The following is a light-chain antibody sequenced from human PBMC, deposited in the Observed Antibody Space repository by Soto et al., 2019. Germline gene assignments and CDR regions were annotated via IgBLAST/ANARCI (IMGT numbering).Light chain of an antibody. J-gene: IGKJ2*01. CDR2: AAS. V-gene: IGKV1-39*01. CDR3: QQSHSPPYT. Sequence: DIQMTQSPSTLSASVGDRVTISCRASQTISKFLNWYQQKPGKAPKLLIYAASGLQSGVPSRFSGSGSGTDFTLTISSLQPEDFASYHCQQSHSPPYTFGQGTKLEIK. CDR1: QTISKF.